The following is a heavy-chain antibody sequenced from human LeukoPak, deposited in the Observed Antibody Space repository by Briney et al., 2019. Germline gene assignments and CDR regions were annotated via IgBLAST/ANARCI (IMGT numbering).Heavy chain of an antibody. CDR3: AKALGSYYFDY. V-gene: IGHV3-23*01. D-gene: IGHD3-10*01. CDR1: AFTFSSYG. Sequence: GVSLRLSCAASAFTFSSYGMTWVRQAPGKGLEWVSSISGSGGTTYYADSVKGRFTISRDNSKNTLYLQMNSLRAEDTAVYYCAKALGSYYFDYWGQGTLVTVSS. CDR2: ISGSGGTT. J-gene: IGHJ4*02.